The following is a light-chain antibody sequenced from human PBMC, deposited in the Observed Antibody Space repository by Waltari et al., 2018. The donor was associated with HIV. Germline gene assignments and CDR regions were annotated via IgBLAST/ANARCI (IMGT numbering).Light chain of an antibody. CDR1: QSVSSSY. Sequence: EIVLTQSPGTLSLSPGERATVSCRASQSVSSSYLAWYQQKPGQAPRLLIYGASSRATGIPDRFSGSGSGTDFTLTITSLQAEDVAVYYCQQYYNKPPTFGRGTKVEIK. CDR3: QQYYNKPPT. V-gene: IGKV3-20*01. J-gene: IGKJ1*01. CDR2: GAS.